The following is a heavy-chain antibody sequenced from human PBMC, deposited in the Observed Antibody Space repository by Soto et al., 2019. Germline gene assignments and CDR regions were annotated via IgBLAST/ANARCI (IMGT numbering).Heavy chain of an antibody. CDR1: GFTFSSYS. D-gene: IGHD4-17*01. J-gene: IGHJ2*01. Sequence: WGSLRLCCAASGFTFSSYSMNWVRQAPGKGLEWVSYISSSSSTIYYADSVKGRFTISIDNAKNSLYLQMNSLRAEDTAVYYCARDTVTGYFDLWGRGTLVTVSS. V-gene: IGHV3-48*01. CDR3: ARDTVTGYFDL. CDR2: ISSSSSTI.